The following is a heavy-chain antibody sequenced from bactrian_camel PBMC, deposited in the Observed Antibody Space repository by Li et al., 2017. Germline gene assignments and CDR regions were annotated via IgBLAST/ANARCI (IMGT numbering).Heavy chain of an antibody. CDR3: AAGWLKYYSNEGAVFKEMGAFNY. CDR2: IIPDGTT. Sequence: HVQLVESGGGSVQTGGSLKLTCAASIAITNGCGMGWYRQVPGKKREIVSTIIPDGTTTYVDSVKGRFNISLDAAKNTVFLQMSSLTPEDTAMYYCAAGWLKYYSNEGAVFKEMGAFNYWGQGTQVTVS. V-gene: IGHV3S53*01. J-gene: IGHJ4*01. D-gene: IGHD2*01. CDR1: IAITNGCG.